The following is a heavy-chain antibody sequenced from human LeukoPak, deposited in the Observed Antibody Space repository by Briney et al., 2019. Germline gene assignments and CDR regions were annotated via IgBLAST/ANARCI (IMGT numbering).Heavy chain of an antibody. CDR2: IKSKKDGETT. Sequence: GGSLRLSCAGSGFIFNKAWMSWGRPAPGEGAGGVGRIKSKKDGETTNYAAPVKGRFIISRDDSENTLYLQMNSLKAEDTAVYYCVTLGYCTRTNCYATDGGAFDIWGQGTMVTVSS. CDR3: VTLGYCTRTNCYATDGGAFDI. CDR1: GFIFNKAW. V-gene: IGHV3-15*01. D-gene: IGHD2-2*01. J-gene: IGHJ3*02.